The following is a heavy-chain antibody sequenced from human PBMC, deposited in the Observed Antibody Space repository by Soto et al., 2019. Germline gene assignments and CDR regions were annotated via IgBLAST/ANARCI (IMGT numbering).Heavy chain of an antibody. CDR2: IWYDGSNK. V-gene: IGHV3-33*01. CDR1: GFTFSSYG. J-gene: IGHJ4*02. D-gene: IGHD3-22*01. CDR3: ARDRGRYYYDSSGPSPTLDY. Sequence: GGSLRLSCAASGFTFSSYGMHWVRQAPGKGLEWVAVIWYDGSNKYYADSVKGRFTISRDNSKNTLYLQMNSLRAEDTAVYYCARDRGRYYYDSSGPSPTLDYWGQGTLVTVSS.